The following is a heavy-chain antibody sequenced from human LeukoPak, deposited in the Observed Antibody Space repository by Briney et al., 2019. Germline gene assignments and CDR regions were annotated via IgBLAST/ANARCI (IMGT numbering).Heavy chain of an antibody. Sequence: PGGSLRLSCSASEFTFGTHAMLWVRQAPGKGREYVSAISSNGRDAYYAASVRGRFSISRVNSNNTLYLQMSSLRPEDTAMYYCARLAAAGHSDFWGQGALVAVSS. CDR1: EFTFGTHA. J-gene: IGHJ4*02. CDR3: ARLAAAGHSDF. V-gene: IGHV3-64D*06. CDR2: ISSNGRDA. D-gene: IGHD6-13*01.